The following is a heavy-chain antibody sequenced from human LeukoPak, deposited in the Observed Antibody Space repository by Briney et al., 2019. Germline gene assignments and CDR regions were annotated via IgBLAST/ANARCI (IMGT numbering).Heavy chain of an antibody. J-gene: IGHJ5*02. D-gene: IGHD6-13*01. Sequence: SQTLSLTCTVSGGSISSGGYYWSWIRQHPGKGLEWIGYIYYSGSTYYNPSLKSRVTISVDTSKNQFSLKLSSVTAADTAVYYCARQAYSSNLGWFDPWGQGTLVTVSS. V-gene: IGHV4-31*03. CDR2: IYYSGST. CDR1: GGSISSGGYY. CDR3: ARQAYSSNLGWFDP.